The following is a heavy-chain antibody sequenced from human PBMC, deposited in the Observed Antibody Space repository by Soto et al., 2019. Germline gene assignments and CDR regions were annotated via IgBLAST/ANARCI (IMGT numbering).Heavy chain of an antibody. Sequence: EVQLVETGGGLIQPGGSLRLSCAASGFTVSSNYMSWVRQAPGKGLEWVSVIYSGGSTYYADSVKGRFTISRDNSKNTLYLQMNSLRAEDTAVYYCAKRVATILTGNWFDPWGQGTLVTVSS. V-gene: IGHV3-53*02. J-gene: IGHJ5*02. CDR3: AKRVATILTGNWFDP. CDR1: GFTVSSNY. CDR2: IYSGGST. D-gene: IGHD5-12*01.